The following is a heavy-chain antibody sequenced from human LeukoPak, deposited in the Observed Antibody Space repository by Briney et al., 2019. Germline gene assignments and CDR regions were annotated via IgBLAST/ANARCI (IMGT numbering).Heavy chain of an antibody. J-gene: IGHJ4*02. CDR3: ARDRGGTIDY. V-gene: IGHV4-31*03. CDR2: IYYSGST. D-gene: IGHD1-7*01. CDR1: GASISSGGYY. Sequence: SETLSLTCTVSGASISSGGYYWSWIRQHPGKGLEWIGYIYYSGSTYYNPSLKSRVTISVDTSKNQFSLKLSSVTAADTAVYYCARDRGGTIDYWGQGTLVNVSS.